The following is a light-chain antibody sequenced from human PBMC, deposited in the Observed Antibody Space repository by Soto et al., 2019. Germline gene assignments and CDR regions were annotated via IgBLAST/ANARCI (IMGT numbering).Light chain of an antibody. CDR1: QSISSW. CDR3: QQYSTYPLT. J-gene: IGKJ4*01. V-gene: IGKV1-5*03. CDR2: KAS. Sequence: DIQMTQSPSTLSASVGDRVTITCRASQSISSWLAWYQQKPGKAPKLLIYKASSLESGVPSRFGGSGSGTEFTLTISSLQPDDFATYYCQQYSTYPLTFGGGTKVEI.